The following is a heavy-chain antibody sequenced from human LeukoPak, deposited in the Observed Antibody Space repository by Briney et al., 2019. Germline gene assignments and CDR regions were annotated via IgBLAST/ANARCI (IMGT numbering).Heavy chain of an antibody. CDR2: ISGSGGST. Sequence: TGGSLRLSCAASGFTLSSYAMSWVRQAPGKGLEWVSAISGSGGSTFYADSVKGRFTISRDNSKNTLYLQMNSLRAEDTAVYYCAKNPPLASRVVVIFFDYWGQGTLVTVSS. CDR3: AKNPPLASRVVVIFFDY. CDR1: GFTLSSYA. D-gene: IGHD3-22*01. V-gene: IGHV3-23*01. J-gene: IGHJ4*02.